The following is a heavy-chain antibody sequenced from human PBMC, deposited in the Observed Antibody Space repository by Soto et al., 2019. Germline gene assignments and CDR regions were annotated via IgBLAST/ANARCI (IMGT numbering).Heavy chain of an antibody. J-gene: IGHJ4*02. D-gene: IGHD3-22*01. CDR1: GGTFSSYA. CDR3: ARTGVGPLYYYDSSGYYVIDY. V-gene: IGHV1-69*13. CDR2: IIPIFGTA. Sequence: GASVKVSCKASGGTFSSYAISWVRQAPGQGLEWMGGIIPIFGTANYAQKFQGRVTITADESTSTAYMELSSLRSEDTAVYYCARTGVGPLYYYDSSGYYVIDYWGQGTLVTVSS.